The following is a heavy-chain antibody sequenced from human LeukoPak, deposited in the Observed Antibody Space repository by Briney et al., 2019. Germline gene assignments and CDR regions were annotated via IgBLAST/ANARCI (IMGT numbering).Heavy chain of an antibody. CDR2: IYHSGST. D-gene: IGHD2-2*01. CDR3: ARVRGYCSSTICYRYYFDY. V-gene: IGHV4-38-2*02. J-gene: IGHJ4*02. CDR1: GYSISSGYY. Sequence: SETLSLTCTVSGYSISSGYYWGWIRQPPGKGLECIATIYHSGSTYYNPSLKSRVTISVDTSKNQFSLKLTSVTAADTAVYYCARVRGYCSSTICYRYYFDYWGQGTLVTVSS.